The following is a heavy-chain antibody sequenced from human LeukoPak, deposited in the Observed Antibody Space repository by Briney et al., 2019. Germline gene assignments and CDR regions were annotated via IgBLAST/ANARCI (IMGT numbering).Heavy chain of an antibody. CDR3: VKNRKPYYYDILTDYPYVFDI. CDR1: GFTFSNYS. Sequence: GGSLRLSCAASGFTFSNYSMNWVRQAPGKGLEWVSYISNNGSTIYFADSVKGRFTFSRDNAKNSLYLQMNSLRAEDTAVYYCVKNRKPYYYDILTDYPYVFDIWGQGTMVIVSS. J-gene: IGHJ3*02. CDR2: ISNNGSTI. D-gene: IGHD3-9*01. V-gene: IGHV3-48*01.